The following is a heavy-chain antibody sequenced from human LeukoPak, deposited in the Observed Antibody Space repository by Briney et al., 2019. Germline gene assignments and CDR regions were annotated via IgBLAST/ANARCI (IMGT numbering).Heavy chain of an antibody. D-gene: IGHD4-17*01. J-gene: IGHJ4*02. CDR1: GGTFSSYA. CDR3: ARGLSDYGDPY. Sequence: ASVKVSCKASGGTFSSYAISWVRQAPGQGLEWMGRIIPILGIANYAQKFQGRVTITADKSTSTAYMELSSLRSEDTAVYYCARGLSDYGDPYWGQGTLVTVPS. CDR2: IIPILGIA. V-gene: IGHV1-69*04.